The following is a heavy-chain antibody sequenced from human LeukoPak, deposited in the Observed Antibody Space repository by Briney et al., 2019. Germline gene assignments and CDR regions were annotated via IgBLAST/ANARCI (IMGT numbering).Heavy chain of an antibody. J-gene: IGHJ3*02. Sequence: PGRSLRLSCAASGFTFDDYAMHWVRQAPGKGLEWVSGISWNSGSIGYADSVKGRFTISRDNAKNSLYLQMNSLRAEDTAVYYCARVSLLWFGNDAFDIWGQGTMVTVSS. V-gene: IGHV3-9*01. CDR3: ARVSLLWFGNDAFDI. CDR2: ISWNSGSI. CDR1: GFTFDDYA. D-gene: IGHD3-10*01.